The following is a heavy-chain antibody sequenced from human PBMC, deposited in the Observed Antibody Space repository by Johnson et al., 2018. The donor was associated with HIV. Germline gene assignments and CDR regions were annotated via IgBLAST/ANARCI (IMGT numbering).Heavy chain of an antibody. V-gene: IGHV3-66*02. D-gene: IGHD1-7*01. J-gene: IGHJ3*02. CDR1: GFTVSSNY. Sequence: VQLVESGGGLVQPGGSLRLSCAASGFTVSSNYMSWVRQAPGKGLEWVSVIYSGGSTYYADSVKGRFTISRDNSKNTRYLQMNSLRAEDTAGYYCATSLTGTRPFDIWGQGTMFTVSS. CDR3: ATSLTGTRPFDI. CDR2: IYSGGST.